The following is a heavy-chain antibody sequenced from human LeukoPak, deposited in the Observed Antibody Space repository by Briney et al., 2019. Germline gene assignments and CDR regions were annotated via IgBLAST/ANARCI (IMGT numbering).Heavy chain of an antibody. CDR2: ISYDGRDK. J-gene: IGHJ4*02. Sequence: GTSLRLSCAASGFTFSTDAMHWVRQSPGKGLEWVAVISYDGRDKHHADSVKGRFTISRDNSKETLYLQMTSLRAEDTAVYYCAKDPHPIADYYFDIWGRGTPVTVSS. D-gene: IGHD6-13*01. CDR1: GFTFSTDA. CDR3: AKDPHPIADYYFDI. V-gene: IGHV3-30*18.